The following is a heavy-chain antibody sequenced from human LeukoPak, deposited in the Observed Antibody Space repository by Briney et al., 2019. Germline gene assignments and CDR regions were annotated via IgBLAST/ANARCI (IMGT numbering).Heavy chain of an antibody. D-gene: IGHD5-12*01. CDR3: ARDGLAYSGYDSYYYGMDV. Sequence: GGSLRLSCAASGFTFSSYAMHWVRQAPGKGLEWVAVISYDGSNKYYADSVKGRFTISRDNSKNTLYLQMNSLRAEDTAVYYCARDGLAYSGYDSYYYGMDVWGQGTTVTVSS. CDR1: GFTFSSYA. CDR2: ISYDGSNK. J-gene: IGHJ6*02. V-gene: IGHV3-30-3*01.